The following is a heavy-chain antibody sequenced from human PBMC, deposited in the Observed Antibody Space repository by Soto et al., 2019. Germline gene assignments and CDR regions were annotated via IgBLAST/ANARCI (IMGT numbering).Heavy chain of an antibody. Sequence: PSETLSLTCAVSGGSISSGGYSWSWIRQPPGKGLEWIGYIYHSGSTYYNPSLKSRVTISVDRSKNQFSLKLSSVTAADTAVYYCASTWFGDYNWFDPWGQGTLVTVSS. CDR3: ASTWFGDYNWFDP. J-gene: IGHJ5*02. CDR2: IYHSGST. V-gene: IGHV4-30-2*01. D-gene: IGHD3-10*01. CDR1: GGSISSGGYS.